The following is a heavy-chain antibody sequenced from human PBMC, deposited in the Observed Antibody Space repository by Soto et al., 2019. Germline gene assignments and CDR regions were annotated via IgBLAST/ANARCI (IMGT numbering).Heavy chain of an antibody. CDR3: ARGVSTDY. CDR2: IKQDGSDS. CDR1: GFTFSNFW. J-gene: IGHJ4*02. V-gene: IGHV3-7*01. Sequence: GGSLRLSCAASGFTFSNFWMSWVRQAPGKGLEWVANIKQDGSDSYYVDSVKGRFTISRDNAKSSLYLQMNSLRAEDTAVYYCARGVSTDYWGQGTLVTVSS.